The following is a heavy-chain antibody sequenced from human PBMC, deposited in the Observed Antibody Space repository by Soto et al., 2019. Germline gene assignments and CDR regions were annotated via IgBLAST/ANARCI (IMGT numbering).Heavy chain of an antibody. V-gene: IGHV4-39*02. J-gene: IGHJ4*02. CDR1: GGSISSTDHF. CDR3: AREVTYVMLAPPCLLDI. D-gene: IGHD3-10*02. CDR2: IYYTGTP. Sequence: QLQLQESGPGLVKPSETLSLTCAVSGGSISSTDHFWGWIRQPPGKGLEWIGSIYYTGTPYYNPSLTSRVTMSVDTSTNQCSLNLSSVTAADAAVYYCAREVTYVMLAPPCLLDIWGQGSLVIVSS.